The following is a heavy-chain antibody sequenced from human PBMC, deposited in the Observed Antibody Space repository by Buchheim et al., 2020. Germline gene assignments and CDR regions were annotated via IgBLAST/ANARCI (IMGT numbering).Heavy chain of an antibody. CDR1: GFTFSTYA. D-gene: IGHD3-10*01. V-gene: IGHV3-23*01. CDR3: AIAGGQTLNY. CDR2: VFGTGVTT. Sequence: EVRLLESGGGLVQPGESLRLSCAASGFTFSTYAMTWVRQAPGKGLEWVSEVFGTGVTTYYTDSVKGRFTISRENSKNTLYLQMNSLRAEDTTLYYCAIAGGQTLNYWGQGTL. J-gene: IGHJ4*02.